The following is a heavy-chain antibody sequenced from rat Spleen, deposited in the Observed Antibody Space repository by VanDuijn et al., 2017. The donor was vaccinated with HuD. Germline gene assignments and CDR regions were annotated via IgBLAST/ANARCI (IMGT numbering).Heavy chain of an antibody. J-gene: IGHJ2*01. D-gene: IGHD5-1*01. CDR1: GFTFSDYN. Sequence: EVQLVESGGGLVQPGRSLKLSCAASGFTFSDYNMAWVRQAPKKGLEWVATISYDGNSSYYRDSVKGRFTISRDNAKNTQYLQMDSLRSEDTATYYCARHGLGEDYWGQGVMVTVSS. CDR2: ISYDGNSS. V-gene: IGHV5-7*01. CDR3: ARHGLGEDY.